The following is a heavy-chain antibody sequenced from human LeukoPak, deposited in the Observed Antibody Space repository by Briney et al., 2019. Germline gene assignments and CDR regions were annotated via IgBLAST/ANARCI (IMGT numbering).Heavy chain of an antibody. Sequence: SETLSLTCPVSGGSISSYYWSWIRQPPGKGLDWIGHIYGSGSTNYNPSLKSRVTLSVDTSKNQFSLKLSSVTAADTAVYYCAREGTSGTHLNWFDPWGQGTLVTVSS. V-gene: IGHV4-59*01. CDR3: AREGTSGTHLNWFDP. CDR1: GGSISSYY. CDR2: IYGSGST. D-gene: IGHD1-1*01. J-gene: IGHJ5*02.